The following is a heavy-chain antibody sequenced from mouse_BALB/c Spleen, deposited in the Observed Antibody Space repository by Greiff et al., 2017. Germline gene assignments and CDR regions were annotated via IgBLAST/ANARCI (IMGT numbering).Heavy chain of an antibody. D-gene: IGHD1-2*01. J-gene: IGHJ3*01. CDR3: ARGPLLRPLAY. CDR2: INPSNGRT. CDR1: GYTFTSYW. Sequence: QVQLQQPGAELVKPGASVKLSCKASGYTFTSYWMHWVKQRPGQGLEWIGEINPSNGRTNYNEKFKSKATLTVDKSSSTAYMQLSSLTSEDSAVYYCARGPLLRPLAYWGQGTLVTVSA. V-gene: IGHV1S81*02.